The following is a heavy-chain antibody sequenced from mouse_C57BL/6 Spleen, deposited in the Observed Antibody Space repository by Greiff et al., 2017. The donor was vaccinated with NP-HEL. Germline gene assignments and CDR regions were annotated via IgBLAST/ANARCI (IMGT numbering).Heavy chain of an antibody. V-gene: IGHV5-17*01. CDR2: ISSGSSTI. J-gene: IGHJ1*03. CDR1: GFTFSDYG. D-gene: IGHD1-1*01. Sequence: DVHLVESGGGLVKPGGSLKLSCAASGFTFSDYGMHWVRQAPEKGLEWVAYISSGSSTIYYADTVKGRFTISRDNAKNTLFLQMTSLRSEDTAMYYCAREGAITTVVASRYFDVWGTGTTVTVSS. CDR3: AREGAITTVVASRYFDV.